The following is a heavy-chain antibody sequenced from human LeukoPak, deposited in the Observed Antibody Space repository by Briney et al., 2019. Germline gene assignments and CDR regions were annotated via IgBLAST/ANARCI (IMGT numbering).Heavy chain of an antibody. Sequence: SETLSLTCAVYGGSFSGYYWSWIRQPPGKGLEWIGEINHSGSTNYNPSLKSRVTISVDTSKDQFSLELSSVTAADTAVYYCARRPYYGSGSYYNVWWFDPWGQGTLVTVSS. J-gene: IGHJ5*02. CDR3: ARRPYYGSGSYYNVWWFDP. D-gene: IGHD3-10*01. CDR2: INHSGST. CDR1: GGSFSGYY. V-gene: IGHV4-34*01.